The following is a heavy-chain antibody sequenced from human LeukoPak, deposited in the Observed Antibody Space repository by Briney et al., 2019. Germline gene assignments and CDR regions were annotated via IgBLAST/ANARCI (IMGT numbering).Heavy chain of an antibody. D-gene: IGHD2-21*01. Sequence: AGGSLRLSCATSGCTFGTYAMSWVRQAPGKGLEWVSSINTNQNYIYYADSVKGRFTISRDDGQNSLFLEMNNLRPGDTALYYCARSLGDSLISFDVWGQGTVVAVSS. V-gene: IGHV3-21*01. CDR3: ARSLGDSLISFDV. CDR2: INTNQNYI. J-gene: IGHJ4*02. CDR1: GCTFGTYA.